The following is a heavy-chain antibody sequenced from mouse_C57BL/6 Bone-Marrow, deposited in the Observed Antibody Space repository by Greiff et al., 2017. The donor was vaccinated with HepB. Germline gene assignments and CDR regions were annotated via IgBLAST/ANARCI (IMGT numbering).Heavy chain of an antibody. D-gene: IGHD2-5*01. CDR3: TKTHYSNYWYFDV. V-gene: IGHV6-5*01. CDR1: GFTFSDYR. CDR2: IRNNDSNYAT. Sequence: DVKLQESGGGLVQPGGSMKLSCAASGFTFSDYRMDWVHHSTENGLEWVAEIRNNDSNYATYYVESVNGRFTISRDDSKSSVYLQMNSLSAEDTGMYYCTKTHYSNYWYFDVWGTGTTVTVSS. J-gene: IGHJ1*03.